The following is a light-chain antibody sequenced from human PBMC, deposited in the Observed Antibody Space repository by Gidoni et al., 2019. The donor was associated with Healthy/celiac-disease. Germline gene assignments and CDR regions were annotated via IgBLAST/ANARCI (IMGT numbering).Light chain of an antibody. V-gene: IGKV3-11*01. Sequence: EIVLTQSPATLSLSPGERATLSCRASQSVSSYLAWYQQKPGQDPRILIYDASNRATGIPARVSGSGSGTDFTLNSSSLEHEELAVYYCQQRSNWPPLTFGGGTKVESK. CDR2: DAS. CDR1: QSVSSY. CDR3: QQRSNWPPLT. J-gene: IGKJ4*01.